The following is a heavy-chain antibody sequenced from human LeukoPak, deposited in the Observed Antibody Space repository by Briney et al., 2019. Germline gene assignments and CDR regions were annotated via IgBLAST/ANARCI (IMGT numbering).Heavy chain of an antibody. Sequence: SETLSLTCAVYGGSFSGYYWSWIRQPPGKGLEWIGEINHSGSTNYNPSLKSRVTISVDTSKNQFSLKLSSVTAADTAVYYCARVFRSGDGLLEWLLPPRNYYFDYWGQGTLVTVSS. D-gene: IGHD3-3*01. CDR1: GGSFSGYY. J-gene: IGHJ4*02. CDR2: INHSGST. V-gene: IGHV4-34*01. CDR3: ARVFRSGDGLLEWLLPPRNYYFDY.